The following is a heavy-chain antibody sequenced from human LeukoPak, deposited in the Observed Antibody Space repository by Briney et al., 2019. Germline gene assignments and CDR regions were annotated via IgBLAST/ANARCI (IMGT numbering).Heavy chain of an antibody. CDR2: ISSSGGST. CDR3: AKAVVTGRFPLDV. D-gene: IGHD2-21*02. V-gene: IGHV3-23*01. CDR1: GFTFSNYA. Sequence: GGSLRLSCAASGFTFSNYAMSWVRQAPGKGLEWVSTISSSGGSTYYAGSVEGRFTISRDNSKNTLYLLMNSLRADDTAVYYCAKAVVTGRFPLDVWGQGTTVTVSS. J-gene: IGHJ6*02.